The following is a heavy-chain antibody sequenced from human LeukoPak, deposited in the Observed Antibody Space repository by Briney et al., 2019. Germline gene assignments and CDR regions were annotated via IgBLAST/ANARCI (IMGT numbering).Heavy chain of an antibody. CDR2: INPNSGGT. D-gene: IGHD5-18*01. CDR1: GYTFTGYY. Sequence: GASVKVSCKASGYTFTGYYMHWVRQAPGQGLEWMGWINPNSGGTNYAQKFQGRVTMTRDTSISTAYMELSRLRSDDTAVYYCARDIQQLWLPAPSASDYWGQGTLVTVSS. J-gene: IGHJ4*02. V-gene: IGHV1-2*02. CDR3: ARDIQQLWLPAPSASDY.